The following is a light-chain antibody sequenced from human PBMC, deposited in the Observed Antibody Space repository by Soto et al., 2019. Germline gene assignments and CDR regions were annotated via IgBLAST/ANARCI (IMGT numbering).Light chain of an antibody. CDR2: AAS. CDR3: QQTDNFPLT. CDR1: QAIRDL. Sequence: DIPMTQSPSSVSASVGGRVTITCRASQAIRDLLAWYQQKPGKAPKLLIYAASNLQSGVPSRFSGSGSGTDLTITISSLQPEDFATYDCQQTDNFPLTFGQGTRLEIK. V-gene: IGKV1-12*01. J-gene: IGKJ5*01.